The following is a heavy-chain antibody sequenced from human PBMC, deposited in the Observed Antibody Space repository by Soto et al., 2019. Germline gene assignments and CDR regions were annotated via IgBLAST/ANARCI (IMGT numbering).Heavy chain of an antibody. CDR1: GYSFTNKD. J-gene: IGHJ5*02. CDR3: ARMATFGSLNWFDP. D-gene: IGHD3-16*01. CDR2: MNPGSGDT. V-gene: IGHV1-8*01. Sequence: ASVKVSCKASGYSFTNKDVRWVRKATGQGLEWMGWMNPGSGDTGYAQKFQGRVTMTRDISIATAYMELSRLRSDDTAIYYCARMATFGSLNWFDPCGQGSLVIFSS.